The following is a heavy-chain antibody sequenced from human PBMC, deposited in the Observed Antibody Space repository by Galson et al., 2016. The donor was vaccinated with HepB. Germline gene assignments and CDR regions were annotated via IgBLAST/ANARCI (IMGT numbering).Heavy chain of an antibody. CDR2: IKVQADGGAT. CDR3: TTLGVYDSTGYAFDP. V-gene: IGHV3-15*01. D-gene: IGHD5/OR15-5a*01. CDR1: GFSFSEAW. Sequence: SLRLSCAASGFSFSEAWMSWVRQAPGKGLEWVGRIKVQADGGATEVAAPVKGRFSISRDDSENKMYLQMNSLKTEATAMYYCTTLGVYDSTGYAFDPWGQGTLVIVSS. J-gene: IGHJ5*02.